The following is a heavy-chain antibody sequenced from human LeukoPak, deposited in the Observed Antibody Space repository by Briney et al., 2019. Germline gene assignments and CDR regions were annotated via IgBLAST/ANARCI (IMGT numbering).Heavy chain of an antibody. D-gene: IGHD5-18*01. CDR1: GGSISSYY. CDR2: IYYSGST. J-gene: IGHJ4*02. CDR3: ARAYSYGPPFDY. Sequence: PSETLSLTCTVSGGSISSYYWSWIRQPPGKGLEWIGYIYYSGSTNYNPSLKSRVTISVDTSKNQFSLKLSSVTAADTAVYYCARAYSYGPPFDYWGQGTLVTVSS. V-gene: IGHV4-59*01.